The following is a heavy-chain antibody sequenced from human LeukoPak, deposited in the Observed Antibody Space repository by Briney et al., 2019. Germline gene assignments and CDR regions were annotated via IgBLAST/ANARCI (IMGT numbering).Heavy chain of an antibody. CDR2: INHSGST. D-gene: IGHD2-15*01. CDR3: ARNIVVAYYYYYYMDV. Sequence: SETLSLTCAVYGGSFSGYYWSWIRQPPGKGLEWIGEINHSGSTNYNPSLKSRVTISVDTSKNQFSLKLSSVTAADTAVYYCARNIVVAYYYYYYMDVWGKGTTVTVSS. V-gene: IGHV4-34*01. CDR1: GGSFSGYY. J-gene: IGHJ6*03.